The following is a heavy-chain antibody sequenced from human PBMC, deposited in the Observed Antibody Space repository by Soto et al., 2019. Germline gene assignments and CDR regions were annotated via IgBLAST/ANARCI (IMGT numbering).Heavy chain of an antibody. CDR3: ARTPYSGYDYGAGSYYYYGMDV. CDR1: GFSLSTSGMC. CDR2: IDWDDDK. V-gene: IGHV2-70*01. J-gene: IGHJ6*02. D-gene: IGHD5-12*01. Sequence: SGPTLVNPTQTLTLTCTFSGFSLSTSGMCVSWIRQPPGKALEWLALIDWDDDKYYSTSLKTRLTISKDTSKNQVVLTMTNMDPGDTATYYCARTPYSGYDYGAGSYYYYGMDVWGQGTTVTVSS.